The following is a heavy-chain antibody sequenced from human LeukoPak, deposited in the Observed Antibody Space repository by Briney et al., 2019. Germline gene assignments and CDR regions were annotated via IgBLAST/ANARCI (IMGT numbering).Heavy chain of an antibody. V-gene: IGHV3-23*01. J-gene: IGHJ6*02. CDR2: ISGSGGST. Sequence: GGSLRLSCAASGFTFSSYAMSWVRQAPGKGLEWVSAISGSGGSTYYADSVKGRFTISRDNSKNTLYLQMNSLRAEDTAVYYCATPEGRITMVRGVIARPYYYYGMDVWGQGTTVTVSS. CDR1: GFTFSSYA. CDR3: ATPEGRITMVRGVIARPYYYYGMDV. D-gene: IGHD3-10*01.